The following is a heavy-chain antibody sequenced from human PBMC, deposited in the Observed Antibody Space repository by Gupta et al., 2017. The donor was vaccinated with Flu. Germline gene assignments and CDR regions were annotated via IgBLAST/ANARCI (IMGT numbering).Heavy chain of an antibody. D-gene: IGHD3-22*01. V-gene: IGHV3-74*01. Sequence: EVQLVESGGGLVQPGGSLRLSCAASGFTFSNYWIHWVRQAPGKGLEWVSRIQSDGSSTTYADSVKGRFTISRDNAKNTLYLQLNSLRAEDTAVYYCAADGDRRGYYYAIDIWGQGTMVTVSS. J-gene: IGHJ3*02. CDR3: AADGDRRGYYYAIDI. CDR1: GFTFSNYW. CDR2: IQSDGSST.